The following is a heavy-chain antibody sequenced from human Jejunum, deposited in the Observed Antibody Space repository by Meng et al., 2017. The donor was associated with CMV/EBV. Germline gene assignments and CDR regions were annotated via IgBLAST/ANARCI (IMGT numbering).Heavy chain of an antibody. D-gene: IGHD2-2*01. J-gene: IGHJ5*02. Sequence: SDYTIHWVRQAPGKGLEWVGRIRSKTYSYATAYAASVKGRFIISRDDSKNTAYLQMNSLKTEDTAVYYCTRHSIVVVPAAGFDPWGQGTLVTVSS. CDR1: SDYT. CDR2: IRSKTYSYAT. V-gene: IGHV3-73*01. CDR3: TRHSIVVVPAAGFDP.